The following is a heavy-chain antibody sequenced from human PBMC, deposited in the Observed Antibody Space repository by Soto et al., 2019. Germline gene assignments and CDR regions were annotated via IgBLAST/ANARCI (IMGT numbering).Heavy chain of an antibody. V-gene: IGHV3-23*01. J-gene: IGHJ4*02. CDR1: GFTFSSYS. D-gene: IGHD3-22*01. CDR2: ISGSGGST. Sequence: PGGSLRLSCAASGFTFSSYSMSWVRQAPGKGLEWVSAISGSGGSTYYADSVKGRFTISRDNSKNTLYLQMNSLRAEDTAVYYCAKYPYYYDSSGYIDYWGQGTLVTVSS. CDR3: AKYPYYYDSSGYIDY.